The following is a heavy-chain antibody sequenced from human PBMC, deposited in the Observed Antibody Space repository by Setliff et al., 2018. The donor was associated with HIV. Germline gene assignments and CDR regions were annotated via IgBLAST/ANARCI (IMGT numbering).Heavy chain of an antibody. Sequence: SSETLSLTCTISGGSISSYYWSWIRQPPGKGLEWIGNIHSSGSTYYNPSLKSRVTISVDTSKNQFSLKLSSVTAADTAVYYCARLDCSSSSGFVDYWGQGTLVTVSS. CDR3: ARLDCSSSSGFVDY. V-gene: IGHV4-4*09. J-gene: IGHJ4*02. CDR1: GGSISSYY. CDR2: IHSSGST. D-gene: IGHD2-2*01.